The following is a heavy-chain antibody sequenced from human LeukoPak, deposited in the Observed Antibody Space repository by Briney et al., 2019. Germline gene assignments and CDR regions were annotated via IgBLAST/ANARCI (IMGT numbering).Heavy chain of an antibody. CDR3: ARDPSSGSSSADAFEI. D-gene: IGHD1-26*01. CDR1: GYTFTSYD. J-gene: IGHJ3*02. V-gene: IGHV1-8*01. CDR2: MNPNSGNT. Sequence: ASVKVSCKASGYTFTSYDINWVRQATGQGLEWMGWMNPNSGNTGYAQKFQGRVTITRNTSISTAYMELSSLRSEDTAVYYCARDPSSGSSSADAFEIWGQGTMVTVSS.